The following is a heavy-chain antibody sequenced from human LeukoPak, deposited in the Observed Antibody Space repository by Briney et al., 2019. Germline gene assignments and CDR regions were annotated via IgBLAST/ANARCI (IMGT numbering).Heavy chain of an antibody. J-gene: IGHJ4*02. Sequence: GRSLRLSCAASGFTFSSYAMHRVRQAPGKGLEWVAVISYDGSNKYYADSVKGRFTISRDNSKNTLYLQMNSLRAEDTAVYYCARGDYGDRGYFDYWGQGTLVTVSS. CDR3: ARGDYGDRGYFDY. V-gene: IGHV3-30*04. CDR1: GFTFSSYA. D-gene: IGHD4-17*01. CDR2: ISYDGSNK.